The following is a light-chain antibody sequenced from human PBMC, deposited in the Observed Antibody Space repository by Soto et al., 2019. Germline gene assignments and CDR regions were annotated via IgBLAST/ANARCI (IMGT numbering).Light chain of an antibody. CDR3: QQYNNWPPVT. J-gene: IGKJ1*01. Sequence: EIVLTASPGTLSFSPGERAPLSSSASQSVSSSYLAWYQQKPGQAPRLLIYGASTRATGIPARFSGSGSGTEFTLTISSLQSEDFAVYYCQQYNNWPPVTFGQGTKVDIK. CDR2: GAS. V-gene: IGKV3-15*01. CDR1: QSVSSSY.